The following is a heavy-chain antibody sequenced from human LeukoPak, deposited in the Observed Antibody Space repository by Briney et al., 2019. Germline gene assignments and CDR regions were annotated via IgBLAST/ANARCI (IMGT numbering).Heavy chain of an antibody. Sequence: SQTLSLTCAISGDSVSSTSVTWNWIRQSPSRGLEWLGRTYYRSTWYNDYAVSVRGRITVNPDTSKNQFSLHLNSVTPEDTAVYYCARRLTQYDCFDPWGQGILVTVSS. CDR2: TYYRSTWYN. V-gene: IGHV6-1*01. CDR3: ARRLTQYDCFDP. CDR1: GDSVSSTSVT. J-gene: IGHJ5*02. D-gene: IGHD2-2*01.